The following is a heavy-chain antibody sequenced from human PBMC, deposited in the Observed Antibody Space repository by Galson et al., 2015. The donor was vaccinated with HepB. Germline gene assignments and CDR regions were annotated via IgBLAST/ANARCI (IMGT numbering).Heavy chain of an antibody. CDR2: IKSKTDGGTT. CDR3: TTDPYYYDSSGYFSLDAFDI. Sequence: SLRLSCAASGFTFSNAWLNWVRQAPGKGLEWVGRIKSKTDGGTTDYAAPVKGRFTISRDDSKNTPYLQMNSLKTEDTAVYYCTTDPYYYDSSGYFSLDAFDIWGQGTMVTVSS. D-gene: IGHD3-22*01. J-gene: IGHJ3*02. CDR1: GFTFSNAW. V-gene: IGHV3-15*07.